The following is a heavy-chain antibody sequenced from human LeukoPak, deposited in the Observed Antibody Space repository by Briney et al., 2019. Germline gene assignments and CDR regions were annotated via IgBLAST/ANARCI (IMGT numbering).Heavy chain of an antibody. D-gene: IGHD6-13*01. CDR3: ARAGIAAAGHYYYGMDV. CDR2: INPNSGNT. J-gene: IGHJ6*02. CDR1: GYTFTGYY. V-gene: IGHV1-8*02. Sequence: ASVKVSCKASGYTFTGYYMHWVRQAPGQGLEWMGWINPNSGNTGYAQKFQGRVTMTRNTSISTAYMELSSLRSEDTAVYYCARAGIAAAGHYYYGMDVWGQGTTITVSS.